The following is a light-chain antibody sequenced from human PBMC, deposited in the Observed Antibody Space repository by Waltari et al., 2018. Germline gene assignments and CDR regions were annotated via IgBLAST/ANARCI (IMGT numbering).Light chain of an antibody. Sequence: EIVLTQSPATLSLSPGERANLSCRASQSVISHLAWYQQKPGQAPRLLIFDASNRATGIPARFSGSGSGTDFTLSITSLEPEDFAIYYCQQRTNWPLITFGPGTRLEIK. CDR2: DAS. J-gene: IGKJ5*01. CDR1: QSVISH. V-gene: IGKV3-11*01. CDR3: QQRTNWPLIT.